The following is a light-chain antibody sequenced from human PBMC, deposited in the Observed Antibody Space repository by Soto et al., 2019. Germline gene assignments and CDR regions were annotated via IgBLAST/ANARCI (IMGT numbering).Light chain of an antibody. CDR3: QQANSFPWT. V-gene: IGKV1-12*01. CDR2: AAS. J-gene: IGKJ1*01. Sequence: DIQMTQSPSSLSSSVGDRFAITCRASQGINSWLAWYQQKPGKAPKLLIYAASNLQSGVPSSFSGSGSGTDFTLTISSLQPEDFATYYCQQANSFPWTFGQGTKVDIK. CDR1: QGINSW.